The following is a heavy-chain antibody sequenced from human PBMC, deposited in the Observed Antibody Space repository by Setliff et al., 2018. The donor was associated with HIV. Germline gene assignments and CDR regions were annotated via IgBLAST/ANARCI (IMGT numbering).Heavy chain of an antibody. J-gene: IGHJ3*02. CDR1: GYTFTSYD. Sequence: ASVKVSCKASGYTFTSYDINWVRQATGQGLEWMGWINGGNGNTKYSQRFQDRLTMTGDTSATTAYMELSSLRSEDTAVYYCARDAPTRSVREKGLDMWGQGTLVTVSS. CDR2: INGGNGNT. CDR3: ARDAPTRSVREKGLDM. D-gene: IGHD2-15*01. V-gene: IGHV1-3*01.